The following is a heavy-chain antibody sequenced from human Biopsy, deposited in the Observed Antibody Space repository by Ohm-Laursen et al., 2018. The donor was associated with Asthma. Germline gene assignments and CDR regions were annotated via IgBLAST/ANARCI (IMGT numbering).Heavy chain of an antibody. CDR3: SRKAGSCISRTCYSLDF. J-gene: IGHJ4*02. V-gene: IGHV1-69*01. CDR1: GGTFNTYV. CDR2: INSVFGTT. Sequence: GSSVKVSCKSLGGTFNTYVIGWGRQGPGPGLEGMGGINSVFGTTTYPQKFQDRVTITADDSTSTVYMELSSLRSEDTAVYYCSRKAGSCISRTCYSLDFWGQGTLVTVSS. D-gene: IGHD2-2*01.